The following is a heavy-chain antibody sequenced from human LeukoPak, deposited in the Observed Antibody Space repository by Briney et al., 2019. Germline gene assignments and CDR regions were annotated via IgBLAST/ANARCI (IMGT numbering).Heavy chain of an antibody. CDR1: GYSISSGYY. D-gene: IGHD6-13*01. Sequence: PSETLSLTCTVSGYSISSGYYWGWIRQPPGKGLEWIGSIYDSGSTYYNPSLKSRVTISVDTSKNQFSLKLSSVTAADTAVYYCARGQRLVQIGYFDLWGRGTLVTVSS. J-gene: IGHJ2*01. CDR2: IYDSGST. CDR3: ARGQRLVQIGYFDL. V-gene: IGHV4-38-2*02.